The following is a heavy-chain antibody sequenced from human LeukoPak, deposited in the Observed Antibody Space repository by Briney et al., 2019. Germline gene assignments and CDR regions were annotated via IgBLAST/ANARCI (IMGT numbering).Heavy chain of an antibody. J-gene: IGHJ5*02. CDR1: GGSISSSSYY. V-gene: IGHV4-39*07. CDR3: ARAGHYYGSGRGWFDP. Sequence: SETLSLTCTVSGGSISSSSYYWGWIRQPPGKGLEWIGSIYYSGSTYYNPSLKSRVTISVDTSKNQFSLKLSSVTAADTAVYYCARAGHYYGSGRGWFDPWGQGTLVTVSS. CDR2: IYYSGST. D-gene: IGHD3-10*01.